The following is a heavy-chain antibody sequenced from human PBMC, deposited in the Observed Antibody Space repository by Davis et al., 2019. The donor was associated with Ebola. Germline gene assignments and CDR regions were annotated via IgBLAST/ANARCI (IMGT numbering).Heavy chain of an antibody. CDR3: ASGSTHSLSRYYYGSGSVDY. CDR1: GFTFSDYY. CDR2: ISGSGGST. J-gene: IGHJ4*02. Sequence: GGSLRLSCAASGFTFSDYYMSWIRQAPGKGLEWVSAISGSGGSTYYADSVKGRFTISRDNSKNTLYLQMNSLRAEDTAVYYCASGSTHSLSRYYYGSGSVDYWGQGTLVTVSS. D-gene: IGHD3-10*01. V-gene: IGHV3-23*01.